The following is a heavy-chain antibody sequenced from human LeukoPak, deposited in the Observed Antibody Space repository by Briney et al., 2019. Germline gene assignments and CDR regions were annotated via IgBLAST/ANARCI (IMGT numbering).Heavy chain of an antibody. CDR2: MNPNSGNT. Sequence: ASVKVSCKASGYTFTSYDINWVRQATGQGLEWMGWMNPNSGNTDYAQKFQGRVTMIRNTSISTAYMELSSLRSEDTAVYYCARGPYSSSWYSIRDYYYYGMDVWGQGTTVTVSS. D-gene: IGHD6-13*01. CDR1: GYTFTSYD. CDR3: ARGPYSSSWYSIRDYYYYGMDV. J-gene: IGHJ6*02. V-gene: IGHV1-8*01.